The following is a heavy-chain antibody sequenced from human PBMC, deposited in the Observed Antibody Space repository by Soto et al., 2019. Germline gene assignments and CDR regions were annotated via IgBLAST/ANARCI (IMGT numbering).Heavy chain of an antibody. J-gene: IGHJ5*02. CDR1: NGSISSYY. CDR3: ARDLGYGDYEFWFDT. CDR2: IYYSGST. D-gene: IGHD4-17*01. Sequence: SQPLSLTWPVSNGSISSYYSRWIHQPPVKGLECIGYIYYSGSTNYNPSLKSRVTISVDTSKNQFSLKLSSVTAADTAVYYCARDLGYGDYEFWFDTWGQGTLVTVSS. V-gene: IGHV4-59*01.